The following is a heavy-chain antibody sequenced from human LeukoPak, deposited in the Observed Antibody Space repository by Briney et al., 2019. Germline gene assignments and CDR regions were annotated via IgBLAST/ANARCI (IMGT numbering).Heavy chain of an antibody. CDR2: IKQDGSEK. V-gene: IGHV3-7*01. D-gene: IGHD2-2*01. Sequence: GGSLGLSCAASGFTFSSNWMSWVRQAPGKGLEWVANIKQDGSEKYYVDSVKGRFTISRDNAKNSLYLQMNSLRAEDTAVFYWPRRYFRSTSSYQNYFLYGAQEPLVPVPS. CDR1: GFTFSSNW. CDR3: PRRYFRSTSSYQNYFLY. J-gene: IGHJ4*02.